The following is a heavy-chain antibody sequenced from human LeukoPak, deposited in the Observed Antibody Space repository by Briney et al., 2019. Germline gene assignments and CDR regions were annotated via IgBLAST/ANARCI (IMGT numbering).Heavy chain of an antibody. D-gene: IGHD1-1*01. J-gene: IGHJ6*02. CDR1: GFTVSSNY. CDR2: IYSGGST. CDR3: ARATSYYYYGMDV. Sequence: PGGSLRLSCAASGFTVSSNYMSWVRQAPGKGLEWVSVIYSGGSTYYADSVKGRFTISRDNSKNTLYLQMTSLRAEDTAVYYCARATSYYYYGMDVWGQGTTVTVSS. V-gene: IGHV3-66*01.